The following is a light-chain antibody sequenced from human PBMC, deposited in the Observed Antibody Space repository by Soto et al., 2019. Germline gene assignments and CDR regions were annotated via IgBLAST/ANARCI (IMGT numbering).Light chain of an antibody. CDR2: LAS. CDR3: QQSYSIPYT. V-gene: IGKV1-39*01. CDR1: QSISNY. J-gene: IGKJ2*01. Sequence: DIPMTQSPSSLSASVGDRVTITCRASQSISNYLNWYQQKPGKAPKLLIYLASSLQSGVPSRFSGSGSGTDFTLTITSLQPEDFATYYCQQSYSIPYTFGQGTKLEIK.